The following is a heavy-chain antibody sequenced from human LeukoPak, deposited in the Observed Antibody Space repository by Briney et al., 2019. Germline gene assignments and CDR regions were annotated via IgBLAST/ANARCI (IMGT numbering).Heavy chain of an antibody. Sequence: PSETLSLTCTVSGYSISSGYYWGWIRQPPGKGLEWIGSIYHSGSTYYNPSLKSRVTISVDSSKNQFSLKLSSVTAADTAVYYCARRGQYYMDVWGKGTTVTVSS. CDR2: IYHSGST. D-gene: IGHD3/OR15-3a*01. CDR3: ARRGQYYMDV. V-gene: IGHV4-38-2*02. CDR1: GYSISSGYY. J-gene: IGHJ6*03.